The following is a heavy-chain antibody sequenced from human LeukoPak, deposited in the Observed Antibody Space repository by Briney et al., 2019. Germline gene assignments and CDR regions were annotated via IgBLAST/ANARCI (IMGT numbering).Heavy chain of an antibody. V-gene: IGHV4-39*01. CDR1: GGSFSSSSYY. CDR2: IYDSGST. J-gene: IGHJ4*02. CDR3: ARGGLTFGGD. D-gene: IGHD3-10*01. Sequence: SETLSLTCTVSGGSFSSSSYYWGWIRQPPGKGLEWIGSIYDSGSTYYNPSLKSRVTISVDTSKNQFSLKLSSVTAADTAVYYCARGGLTFGGDWGQGTLVTVSS.